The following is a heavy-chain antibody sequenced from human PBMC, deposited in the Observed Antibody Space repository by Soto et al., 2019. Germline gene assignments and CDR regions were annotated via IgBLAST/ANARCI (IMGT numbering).Heavy chain of an antibody. Sequence: SLRLSCAASGFTFSSYGMHWVRQAPGKGLEWVAVISYDGSNKYYADSVKGRFTISRDNSKNTLYLQMNSLRAEDTAVYYCAKAFGRSSSWYLRIDYWGQGTLVTVSS. J-gene: IGHJ4*02. D-gene: IGHD6-13*01. CDR3: AKAFGRSSSWYLRIDY. V-gene: IGHV3-30*18. CDR2: ISYDGSNK. CDR1: GFTFSSYG.